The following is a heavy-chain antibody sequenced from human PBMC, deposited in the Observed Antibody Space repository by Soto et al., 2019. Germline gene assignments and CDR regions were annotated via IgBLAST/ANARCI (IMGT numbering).Heavy chain of an antibody. D-gene: IGHD1-26*01. CDR1: GFTVSSNY. CDR3: ARGEWELEGAYYGMDV. J-gene: IGHJ6*02. CDR2: IYSGGST. Sequence: GGSLRLSCAASGFTVSSNYMSWVRQAPGKGLEWVSVIYSGGSTYYADSVKGRFTISRDNSKNTLYLQMNSLRAEDTAVYYCARGEWELEGAYYGMDVWGQGTTVTVSS. V-gene: IGHV3-53*01.